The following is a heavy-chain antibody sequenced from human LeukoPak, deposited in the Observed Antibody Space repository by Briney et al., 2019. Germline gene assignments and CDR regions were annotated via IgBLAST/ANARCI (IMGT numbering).Heavy chain of an antibody. Sequence: PGGSLRLSCAASGFTFSSYSMNWVRQAPGKGLEWVSVISGSAGTTSYADSVKGRFTISRDNSKNTLYLQMNSLSAEDTAVYYCASHRKDGSGSYFDYWGQGTLVTVSS. CDR1: GFTFSSYS. CDR2: ISGSAGTT. D-gene: IGHD3-10*01. J-gene: IGHJ4*02. V-gene: IGHV3-23*01. CDR3: ASHRKDGSGSYFDY.